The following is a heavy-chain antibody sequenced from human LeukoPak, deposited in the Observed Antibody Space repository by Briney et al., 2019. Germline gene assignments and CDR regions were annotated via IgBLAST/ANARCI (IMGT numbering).Heavy chain of an antibody. D-gene: IGHD2-21*02. J-gene: IGHJ4*02. CDR3: AHSKSYCGGDCYTPIDY. CDR1: GFSLSTSGVG. CDR2: IYWDDDK. Sequence: SGPTLVKPTQTLTLTCTFSGFSLSTSGVGVCWIRQPPGKALEWLALIYWDDDKRYSPSLKSRLTITKDTSKNQVVLTMTNMDPVDTATYYCAHSKSYCGGDCYTPIDYWGQGTLVTVSS. V-gene: IGHV2-5*02.